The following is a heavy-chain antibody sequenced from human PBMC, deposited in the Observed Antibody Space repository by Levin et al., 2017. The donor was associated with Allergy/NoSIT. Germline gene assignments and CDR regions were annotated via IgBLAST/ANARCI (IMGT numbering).Heavy chain of an antibody. V-gene: IGHV3-30*04. CDR1: GFNFRAYA. Sequence: QHGESLKISCAASGFNFRAYAMHWVRQAPGKGLEWLAIISFDGTNKYSADSVKGRFTVSRDNSNNTLHLEMHGLRTTDTAVYYCARDGALDTEGSSFDYWGRGTQVTVSS. D-gene: IGHD1-1*01. J-gene: IGHJ4*02. CDR2: ISFDGTNK. CDR3: ARDGALDTEGSSFDY.